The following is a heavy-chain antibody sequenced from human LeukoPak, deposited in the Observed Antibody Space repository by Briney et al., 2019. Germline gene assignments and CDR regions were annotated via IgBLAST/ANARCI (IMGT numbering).Heavy chain of an antibody. Sequence: SETLSLTCTVSGGSISSSSYYWGWIRQPPGKGLEWIGSIYYSGSTYYNPSLKSRVTISVDTSKNQFSPKLSSVTAADTAVYYCARQGGEYCGGDCYPHANWFDPWGQGTLVTVSS. CDR3: ARQGGEYCGGDCYPHANWFDP. D-gene: IGHD2-21*02. J-gene: IGHJ5*02. V-gene: IGHV4-39*01. CDR1: GGSISSSSYY. CDR2: IYYSGST.